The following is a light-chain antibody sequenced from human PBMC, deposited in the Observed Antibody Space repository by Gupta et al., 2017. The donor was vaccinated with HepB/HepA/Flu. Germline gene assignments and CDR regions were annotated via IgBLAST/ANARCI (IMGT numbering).Light chain of an antibody. J-gene: IGKJ1*01. CDR2: KAS. V-gene: IGKV1-5*03. CDR3: QQYSSRT. CDR1: QSFNNW. Sequence: DIQMTQSPSTLSASVGDKVTITCRASQSFNNWLAWYQQKPGRAPKLLIYKASFLESGVPSRSSGSGSGTEFTLTISSLQPDDFATYYCQQYSSRTFGQGTKVEIK.